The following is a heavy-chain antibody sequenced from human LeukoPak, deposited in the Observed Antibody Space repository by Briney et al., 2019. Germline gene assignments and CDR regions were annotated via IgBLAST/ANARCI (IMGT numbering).Heavy chain of an antibody. CDR3: AGGTVVTLFDY. V-gene: IGHV3-48*04. CDR2: ISSSGSTI. CDR1: GFSFSTYS. D-gene: IGHD4-23*01. J-gene: IGHJ4*02. Sequence: GGSLRLSCAASGFSFSTYSMSWVRQAPGKGLEWVSYISSSGSTIYYADSVKGRFTISRDNAKNSLYLQMNSLRAEDTAVYYCAGGTVVTLFDYWGQGTLVTVSS.